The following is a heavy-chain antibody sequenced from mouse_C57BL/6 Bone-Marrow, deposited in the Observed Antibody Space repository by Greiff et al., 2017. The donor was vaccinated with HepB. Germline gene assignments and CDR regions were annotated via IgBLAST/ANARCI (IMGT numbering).Heavy chain of an antibody. CDR1: GFNIKDDY. CDR2: IDPENGYT. Sequence: EVQLQQSGAELVRPGASVKLSCTASGFNIKDDYMHWVKQRPEQGLEWIGGIDPENGYTEYASKFQGKATITADTSSNTAYLQLSSLTSEDSAVYYCTTGYDYDEAALAYWGQGTLVTVSA. CDR3: TTGYDYDEAALAY. J-gene: IGHJ3*01. D-gene: IGHD2-4*01. V-gene: IGHV14-4*01.